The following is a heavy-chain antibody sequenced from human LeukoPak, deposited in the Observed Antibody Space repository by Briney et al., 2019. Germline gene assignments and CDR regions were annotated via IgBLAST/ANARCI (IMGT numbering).Heavy chain of an antibody. Sequence: ASVKVSCKASGYTFISYGISWVRQAPGQGLEWMGWISAYNGNTKYAQKLQGRVTMTTDTSTSTAYMELRSLRSDDTAVYYCARDSSRIVGVLTLGDYWGQGTLVTVSS. D-gene: IGHD1-26*01. CDR2: ISAYNGNT. V-gene: IGHV1-18*01. J-gene: IGHJ4*02. CDR1: GYTFISYG. CDR3: ARDSSRIVGVLTLGDY.